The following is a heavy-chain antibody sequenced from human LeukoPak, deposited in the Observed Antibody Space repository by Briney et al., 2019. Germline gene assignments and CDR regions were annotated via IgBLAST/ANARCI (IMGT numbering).Heavy chain of an antibody. CDR1: GYTFTSYG. J-gene: IGHJ4*02. Sequence: ASVKVSCKASGYTFTSYGISWVRQAPGQGLEWMGIINPSSGSTSYAQKFQGRVTMTRDTSTSTVYMELSSLRSEDTAVYYCARPAEGYYGSGSPLDYWGQGALVTVSS. CDR2: INPSSGST. V-gene: IGHV1-46*01. D-gene: IGHD3-10*01. CDR3: ARPAEGYYGSGSPLDY.